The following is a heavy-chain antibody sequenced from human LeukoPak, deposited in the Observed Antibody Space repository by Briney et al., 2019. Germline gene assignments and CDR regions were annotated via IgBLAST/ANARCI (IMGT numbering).Heavy chain of an antibody. CDR3: ARLGYDFWSGYPNTYYYYYMDV. Sequence: SETLWLTCTVSGGSISSSSYYWGWIRQPPGKGLEWIGSIYYSGSTYYNPSLKSRVTISVDTSKNQFSLKLSSVTAADTAVYYCARLGYDFWSGYPNTYYYYYMDVWGKGTTVTVSS. J-gene: IGHJ6*03. CDR1: GGSISSSSYY. D-gene: IGHD3-3*01. V-gene: IGHV4-39*01. CDR2: IYYSGST.